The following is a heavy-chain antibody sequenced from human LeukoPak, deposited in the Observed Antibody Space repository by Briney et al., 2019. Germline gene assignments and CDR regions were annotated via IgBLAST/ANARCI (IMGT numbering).Heavy chain of an antibody. V-gene: IGHV4-34*01. J-gene: IGHJ4*02. Sequence: SVTLSLTCAVYGGSFSGYYWSWIRQPPGKGLEWIGEINHSGSTNYNPSLKSRVTISVDTSKNQFSLKLSSVTAADTAVYYCARASGWYLGTTDYWGQGTLVTVSS. CDR1: GGSFSGYY. D-gene: IGHD6-19*01. CDR2: INHSGST. CDR3: ARASGWYLGTTDY.